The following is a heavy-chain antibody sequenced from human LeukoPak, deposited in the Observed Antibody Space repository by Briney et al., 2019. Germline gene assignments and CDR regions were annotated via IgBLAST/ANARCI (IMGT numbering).Heavy chain of an antibody. Sequence: PRGSLRLSCAASGFTFSTYAMSWVSQAPGKGLEWVSGVSGSGGGTYYADSVKGRFTVSRDNSKNTLHLQMSSLRVDDTAVYYCARVWRGNTYGPGDYWGQGTLVTVSS. CDR2: VSGSGGGT. V-gene: IGHV3-23*01. CDR1: GFTFSTYA. CDR3: ARVWRGNTYGPGDY. D-gene: IGHD5-18*01. J-gene: IGHJ4*02.